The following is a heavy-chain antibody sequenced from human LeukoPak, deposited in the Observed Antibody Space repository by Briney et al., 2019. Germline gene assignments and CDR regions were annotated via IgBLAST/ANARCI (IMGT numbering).Heavy chain of an antibody. D-gene: IGHD6-19*01. J-gene: IGHJ4*02. CDR3: AKAGEDYFDY. CDR2: IRYDGSNK. CDR1: GFTFSSYG. Sequence: GGSLRLSCAASGFTFSSYGMHWVRQAPGKGLEWVAFIRYDGSNKYYADSVKGRFTISRDNFKNTLYQQMNSLRAEDTAVYYCAKAGEDYFDYWGQGTLVTVSS. V-gene: IGHV3-30*02.